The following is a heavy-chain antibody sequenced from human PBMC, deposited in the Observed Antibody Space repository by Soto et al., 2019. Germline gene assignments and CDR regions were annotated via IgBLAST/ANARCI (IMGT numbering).Heavy chain of an antibody. J-gene: IGHJ6*02. D-gene: IGHD2-2*01. Sequence: GASVKVSCKASGYTFTSYGISWVRQAPGQGLEWMGWISAYNGNTNYAQKLQGRVTMTTDTSTSTAYMELRSLRSDDTAVYYCARAXIVVVPAPLNYYYGMDVWGQGTTVTVSS. V-gene: IGHV1-18*01. CDR2: ISAYNGNT. CDR1: GYTFTSYG. CDR3: ARAXIVVVPAPLNYYYGMDV.